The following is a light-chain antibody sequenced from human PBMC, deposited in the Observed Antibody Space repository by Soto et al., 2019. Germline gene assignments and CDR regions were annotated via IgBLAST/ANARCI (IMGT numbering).Light chain of an antibody. CDR1: ESVSKW. CDR3: QQYNSYSWT. J-gene: IGKJ1*01. V-gene: IGKV1-5*01. CDR2: DAS. Sequence: EIQITQNTSFLSASVGDRVGSACRATESVSKWLAWYQEKPGNPPRPLIYDASTLESGVPSRFSGSGSGTEFTLTISSLQADDFAIYYCQQYNSYSWTFGQGTKVDI.